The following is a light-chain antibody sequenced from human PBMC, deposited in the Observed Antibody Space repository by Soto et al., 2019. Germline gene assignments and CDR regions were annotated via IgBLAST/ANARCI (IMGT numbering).Light chain of an antibody. J-gene: IGKJ1*01. Sequence: ENLLTQSPGTLSLSPGEGATLSCRSSRGVSANYLAWYQQKPGQAPRLLIYGASTRATGIPARFSGSGSGTEFTLTISSLQSEDFAVYYCQQYASSRTFGQGTKVDIK. V-gene: IGKV3-20*01. CDR3: QQYASSRT. CDR1: RGVSANY. CDR2: GAS.